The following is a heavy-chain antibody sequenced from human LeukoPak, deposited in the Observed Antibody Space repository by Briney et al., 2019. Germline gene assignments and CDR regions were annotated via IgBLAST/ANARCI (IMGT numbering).Heavy chain of an antibody. CDR1: GFTLSNYV. D-gene: IGHD6-19*01. CDR3: AESQSGWYSFDY. CDR2: ISGSGGST. V-gene: IGHV3-23*01. J-gene: IGHJ4*02. Sequence: PRGSLRLSCAASGFTLSNYVVKWGRQAPGKGLEWVSAISGSGGSTKYADSVKGRFTISGDNSKNTLYLQMNSLRAEDTAVYYCAESQSGWYSFDYWGQGTLVTVSS.